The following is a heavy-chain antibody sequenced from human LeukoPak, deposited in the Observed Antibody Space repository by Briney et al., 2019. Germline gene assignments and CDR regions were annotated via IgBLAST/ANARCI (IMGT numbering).Heavy chain of an antibody. CDR1: GYSVSSNY. D-gene: IGHD3-22*01. CDR2: IYTGGTT. Sequence: GGSLRLSCAASGYSVSSNYMTWVRQAPGKGLEWVSVIYTGGTTHYADSVKGRFTISSDNSKNTLYLQMNSLRAEDTAVYYCAKVGGFTYYYDSSGYYGYWGQGTLVTVSS. J-gene: IGHJ4*02. CDR3: AKVGGFTYYYDSSGYYGY. V-gene: IGHV3-53*01.